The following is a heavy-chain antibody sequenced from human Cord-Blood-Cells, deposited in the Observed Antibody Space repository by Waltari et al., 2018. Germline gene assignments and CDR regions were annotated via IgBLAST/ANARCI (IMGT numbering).Heavy chain of an antibody. D-gene: IGHD3-16*01. J-gene: IGHJ4*02. CDR3: ARYSGGFDY. CDR1: GYSISSGYS. CDR2: IYHSGST. Sequence: QVQLQESGPGLVKPSETLSLTCAVSGYSISSGYSWGWIRQPPGKGLEWIGSIYHSGSTYYNPSLKSRVTISVDTSKNQFSLKLSSVTAADTAVYYCARYSGGFDYWGQGTLVTVSS. V-gene: IGHV4-38-2*01.